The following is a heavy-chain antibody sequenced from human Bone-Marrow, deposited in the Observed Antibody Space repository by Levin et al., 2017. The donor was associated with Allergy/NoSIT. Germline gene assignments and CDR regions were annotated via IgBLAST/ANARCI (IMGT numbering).Heavy chain of an antibody. CDR2: INHSGST. CDR1: GGSFSGYY. Sequence: SETLSLTCAVYGGSFSGYYWSWIRQPPGKGLEWIGEINHSGSTNYNPSLKSRVTISVDTSKNQFSLKLSSVTAADTAVYYCARRGTWRYFDYWGQGTLVTVSS. J-gene: IGHJ4*02. V-gene: IGHV4-34*01. CDR3: ARRGTWRYFDY. D-gene: IGHD3-16*01.